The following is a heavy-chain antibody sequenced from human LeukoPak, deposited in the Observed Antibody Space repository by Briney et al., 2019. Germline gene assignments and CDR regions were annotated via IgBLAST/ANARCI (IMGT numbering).Heavy chain of an antibody. J-gene: IGHJ6*03. CDR3: ARGRPPAPYGDYVRYYYYYYMDV. V-gene: IGHV4-39*07. CDR2: INHSGST. Sequence: PSETLSLTCTVSGGSISSSSYYWSWIRQPPGKGLEWIGEINHSGSTNYNPSLKSRVTISVDTSKNQFSLKLSSVTAADTAVYYCARGRPPAPYGDYVRYYYYYYMDVWGKGTTVTVSS. D-gene: IGHD4-17*01. CDR1: GGSISSSSYY.